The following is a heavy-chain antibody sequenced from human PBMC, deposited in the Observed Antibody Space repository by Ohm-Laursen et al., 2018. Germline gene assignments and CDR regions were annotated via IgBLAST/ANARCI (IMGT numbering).Heavy chain of an antibody. D-gene: IGHD3-10*01. Sequence: SLRLSCAASGFTFSDYYMSWIRQAPWKGLEWVSTIRDSGGRSHYADSVKGRFTVSRDNSENTLYLQVNSLRAEDTAVYYCAKSRSGDGINFDVWGQGTTVIVSS. J-gene: IGHJ6*02. CDR2: IRDSGGRS. CDR3: AKSRSGDGINFDV. V-gene: IGHV3-23*01. CDR1: GFTFSDYY.